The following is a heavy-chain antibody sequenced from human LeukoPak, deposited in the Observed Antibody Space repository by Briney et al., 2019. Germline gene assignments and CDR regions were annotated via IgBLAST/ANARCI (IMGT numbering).Heavy chain of an antibody. CDR2: IYYSGST. Sequence: SETLSLTCTVSGVSISSYYWSWIRQPPGKGLEWIGYIYYSGSTNYNPSLKSRVTISVDTSKNQFSLRLSSVTAADTAVYYCARHRGSSSLFDYWGQGTLVTVSS. CDR3: ARHRGSSSLFDY. D-gene: IGHD6-6*01. CDR1: GVSISSYY. J-gene: IGHJ4*02. V-gene: IGHV4-59*08.